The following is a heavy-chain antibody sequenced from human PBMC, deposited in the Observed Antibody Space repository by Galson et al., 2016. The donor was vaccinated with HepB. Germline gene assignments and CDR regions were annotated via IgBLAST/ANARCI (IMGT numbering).Heavy chain of an antibody. V-gene: IGHV3-30-3*01. CDR1: GFTFSSNA. D-gene: IGHD3-3*01. CDR2: ISFDGRNK. CDR3: AREWGAVITNYYGLDV. Sequence: SLRLSCAASGFTFSSNAMHWVRQAPGKGLGWLAVISFDGRNKNYANSVRGRFTISRDNAKNTLYLQMNSLRSEDTALYYCAREWGAVITNYYGLDVWGQGTTVTVYS. J-gene: IGHJ6*02.